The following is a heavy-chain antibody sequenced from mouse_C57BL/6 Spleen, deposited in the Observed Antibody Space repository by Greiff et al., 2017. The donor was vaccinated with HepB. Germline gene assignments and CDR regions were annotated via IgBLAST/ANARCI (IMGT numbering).Heavy chain of an antibody. CDR1: GYSITSGYY. V-gene: IGHV3-6*01. D-gene: IGHD1-1*01. J-gene: IGHJ2*01. CDR2: ISYDGSN. CDR3: AKDYYGSSPYFDY. Sequence: EVQRVESGPGLVKPSQSLSLTCSVTGYSITSGYYWNWIRQFPGNKLEWMGYISYDGSNNYNPSLKNRISITRDTSKNQFFLKLNSVTTEDTATYYCAKDYYGSSPYFDYWGQGTTLTVSS.